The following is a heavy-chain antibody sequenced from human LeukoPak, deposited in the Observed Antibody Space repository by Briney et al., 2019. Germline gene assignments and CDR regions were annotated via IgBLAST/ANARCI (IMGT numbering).Heavy chain of an antibody. D-gene: IGHD6-13*01. CDR1: GYTFTSYY. CDR2: FDPEDGET. Sequence: ASVKVSCKASGYTFTSYYMHWVRQAPGKGLEWMGGFDPEDGETIYAQKFQGRVTMTEDTSTDTAYMELSSLRSEDTAVYYCATVAAAGPDYWGQGTLVTVSS. J-gene: IGHJ4*02. CDR3: ATVAAAGPDY. V-gene: IGHV1-24*01.